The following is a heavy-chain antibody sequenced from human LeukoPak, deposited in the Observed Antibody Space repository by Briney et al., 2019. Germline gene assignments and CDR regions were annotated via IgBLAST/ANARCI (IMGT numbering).Heavy chain of an antibody. Sequence: PGGSLRLSCAASGFTFSDYYMSWIRQAPGKGLEWVSCISTSGSTIYYADSVKGRFTISRDNAKNSLYLQMNSLRAEDTAVYYCASPPPIRQWEPPGAFDIWGQGTMVTVSS. CDR2: ISTSGSTI. CDR3: ASPPPIRQWEPPGAFDI. J-gene: IGHJ3*02. V-gene: IGHV3-11*04. D-gene: IGHD1-26*01. CDR1: GFTFSDYY.